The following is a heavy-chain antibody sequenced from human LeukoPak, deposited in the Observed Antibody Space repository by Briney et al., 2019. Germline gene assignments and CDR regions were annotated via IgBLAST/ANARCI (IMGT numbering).Heavy chain of an antibody. V-gene: IGHV4-59*08. D-gene: IGHD3-10*01. CDR1: GGSISSYY. Sequence: SETLSLTCTVSGGSISSYYWSWIRQPPGNGLEWIGYIYYSGSTNYNPSLKSRVTISVDTSKNQFSLKLSSVTAADTAVYYCASSYRGGGPDAFDIWGQGTMVTVSS. CDR2: IYYSGST. CDR3: ASSYRGGGPDAFDI. J-gene: IGHJ3*02.